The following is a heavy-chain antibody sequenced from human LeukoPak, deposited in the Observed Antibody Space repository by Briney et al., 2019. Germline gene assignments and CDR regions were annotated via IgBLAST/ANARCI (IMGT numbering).Heavy chain of an antibody. J-gene: IGHJ6*02. D-gene: IGHD3-10*01. CDR3: AAPHYGGSGAYHYYFYYGMDV. CDR1: GFTVSSNY. CDR2: ISFDGENE. V-gene: IGHV3-30*03. Sequence: PGGSLRLSCAASGFTVSSNYMSWVRQAPGKGLEWVAVISFDGENEYYADSVKGRFTISRDNSKNTLYLQMNSLRVGDTAVYYCAAPHYGGSGAYHYYFYYGMDVWGQGTAVTVSS.